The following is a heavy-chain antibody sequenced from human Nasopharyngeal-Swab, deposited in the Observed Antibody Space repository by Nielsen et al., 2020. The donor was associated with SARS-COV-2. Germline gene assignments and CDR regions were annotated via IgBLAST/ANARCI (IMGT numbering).Heavy chain of an antibody. V-gene: IGHV3-9*01. CDR1: GFTFDDYA. Sequence: SLKISCAASGFTFDDYAMHWVRQAPGKGLEWVSGISWNSGSIGYADSVKGRFTISRDNAKNSLYLQMNSLRAEDTAVYYCAKDRVGARWLQLLGAFDIWGQGTMVTVSS. D-gene: IGHD5-24*01. J-gene: IGHJ3*02. CDR2: ISWNSGSI. CDR3: AKDRVGARWLQLLGAFDI.